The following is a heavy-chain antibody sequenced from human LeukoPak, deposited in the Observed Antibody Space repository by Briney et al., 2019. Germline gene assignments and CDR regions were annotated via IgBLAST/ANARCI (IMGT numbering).Heavy chain of an antibody. Sequence: ASVKVSCKAFGYTFTSNYMHWVRQAPGQGPEWMGVISPSGGSTTYAQKFQGRVTLTRDMSTSTDYLELSSLRSEDTAVYYCARDWGSSGSYGHWGQGTLVTVSS. CDR3: ARDWGSSGSYGH. D-gene: IGHD3-10*01. CDR2: ISPSGGST. J-gene: IGHJ4*02. CDR1: GYTFTSNY. V-gene: IGHV1-46*01.